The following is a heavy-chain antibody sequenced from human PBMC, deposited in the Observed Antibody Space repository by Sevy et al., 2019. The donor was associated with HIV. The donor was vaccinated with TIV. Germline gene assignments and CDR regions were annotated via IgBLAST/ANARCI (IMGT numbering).Heavy chain of an antibody. CDR3: AGDGMVRGVTGDYYYYGMDV. D-gene: IGHD3-10*01. CDR1: GGSISSYY. CDR2: IYTSGST. J-gene: IGHJ6*02. Sequence: LSLTSTVSGGSISSYYWSWIRQPAGKGLEWIGRIYTSGSTNYNPSLKSRVTMAVDTSKNQFSLKLSSVTAADTAVYYCAGDGMVRGVTGDYYYYGMDVWGQGTTVTVSS. V-gene: IGHV4-4*07.